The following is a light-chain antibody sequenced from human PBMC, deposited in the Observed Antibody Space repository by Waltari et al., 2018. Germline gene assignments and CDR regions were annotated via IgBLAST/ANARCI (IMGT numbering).Light chain of an antibody. CDR2: AGL. V-gene: IGKV1-17*02. CDR3: LQHNSYPQT. J-gene: IGKJ1*01. Sequence: DIQMTQSPSSLSASVGDRVNITCRASQDIRNDLGWFQQKPGKAPKRLIYAGLRLQSGVPSRFSGSWFGTEFTLTITDLQPYDFATYYCLQHNSYPQTFGQGTKVDFK. CDR1: QDIRND.